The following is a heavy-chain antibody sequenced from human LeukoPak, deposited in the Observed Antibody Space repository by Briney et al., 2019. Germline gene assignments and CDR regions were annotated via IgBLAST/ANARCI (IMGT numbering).Heavy chain of an antibody. D-gene: IGHD5-18*01. CDR2: ISGVGST. J-gene: IGHJ4*02. V-gene: IGHV3-23*01. CDR1: GGSFSGYY. CDR3: AKLTRIQLFFDY. Sequence: ETLSLTCAVYGGSFSGYYWSWIRQPPGKGLEWVSSISGVGSTYYADSVRGRITISRDDSRNTLYLQMNSLRVDDTAVYYCAKLTRIQLFFDYWGQGTLVTVSS.